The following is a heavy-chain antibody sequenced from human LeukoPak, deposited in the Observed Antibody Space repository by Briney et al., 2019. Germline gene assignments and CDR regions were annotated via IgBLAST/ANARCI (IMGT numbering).Heavy chain of an antibody. J-gene: IGHJ4*02. CDR3: AEKIDGFGEFDYFDY. Sequence: SETLSLTCAVYGGSFSAYYWNWIRQPPGKGLEWIGCIYYTGSTYYNPSLKSRVTISVDTSKYQFSLKLSSVTAADTAVYYCAEKIDGFGEFDYFDYWGQGTLVTVSS. V-gene: IGHV4-34*01. D-gene: IGHD3-10*01. CDR1: GGSFSAYY. CDR2: IYYTGST.